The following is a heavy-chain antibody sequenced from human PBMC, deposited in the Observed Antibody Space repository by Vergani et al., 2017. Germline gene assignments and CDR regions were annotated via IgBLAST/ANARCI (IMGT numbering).Heavy chain of an antibody. V-gene: IGHV4-4*07. CDR2: IYTSGST. Sequence: QVQLQESGPGLVKPSETLSLTCTVSGGSISSYYWSWIRQPAGKGLEWIGRIYTSGSTNYNPSLKSRVTMSVDTSKNQFSLKLSSVTAADTAVYYCARSPTTVPLGLALPNYYYYYMDVWGKGTTVTVSS. CDR1: GGSISSYY. D-gene: IGHD4-17*01. J-gene: IGHJ6*03. CDR3: ARSPTTVPLGLALPNYYYYYMDV.